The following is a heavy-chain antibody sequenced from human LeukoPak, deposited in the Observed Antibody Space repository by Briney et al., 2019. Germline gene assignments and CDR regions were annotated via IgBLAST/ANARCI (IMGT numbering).Heavy chain of an antibody. D-gene: IGHD2-2*01. J-gene: IGHJ4*02. V-gene: IGHV3-48*01. CDR1: GFSFSSHS. Sequence: GGSLRLSCVASGFSFSSHSINWVRQAPGTGLEWVSFISSSSSTIYYADSVKGRFTISRDNSKNTLYLQMNSLRAEDTAVYYCAKDLLKDGIYQLLWGLDSWGQGTLVTVSS. CDR2: ISSSSSTI. CDR3: AKDLLKDGIYQLLWGLDS.